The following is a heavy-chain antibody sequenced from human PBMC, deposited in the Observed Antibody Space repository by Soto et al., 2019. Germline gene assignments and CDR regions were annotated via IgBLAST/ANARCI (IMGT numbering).Heavy chain of an antibody. V-gene: IGHV3-30-3*01. CDR3: ARDSSMVRGVIPPPDYYYYGMDV. Sequence: QVQLVESGGGVVQPGRSLRLSCAASGFTFSSYAMHWVRQAPGKGLEWVAVISYDGSNKYYADSVKGRFTISRDNSKNTLYLQMNSLRAEDTAVYYCARDSSMVRGVIPPPDYYYYGMDVWGQGTTVTVSS. CDR2: ISYDGSNK. J-gene: IGHJ6*02. D-gene: IGHD3-10*01. CDR1: GFTFSSYA.